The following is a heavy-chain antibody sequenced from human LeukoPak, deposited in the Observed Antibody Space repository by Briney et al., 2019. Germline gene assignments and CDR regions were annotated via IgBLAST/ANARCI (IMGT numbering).Heavy chain of an antibody. J-gene: IGHJ4*02. V-gene: IGHV4-31*03. Sequence: SETLSLTCTVSGGSISSGGYYWSWICQHPGKGLEWIGYIYYSGSTYYNPSLKSRVTISVDTSKNQFSLKLSSVTAADTAVYYCARDERGSYRHWGQGTLVTVSS. CDR1: GGSISSGGYY. D-gene: IGHD1-26*01. CDR3: ARDERGSYRH. CDR2: IYYSGST.